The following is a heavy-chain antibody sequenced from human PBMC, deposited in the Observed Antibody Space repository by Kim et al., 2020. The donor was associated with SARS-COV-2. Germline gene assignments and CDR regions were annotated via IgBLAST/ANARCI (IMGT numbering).Heavy chain of an antibody. J-gene: IGHJ4*02. CDR2: ISYDGSNK. Sequence: GGSLRLSCAASGFTFSSYGMHWVRQAPGKGLEWVAVISYDGSNKYYEDSVKGRFTISRDNYKNTQYLQMNSLRAEDTAVYYCAKSYGGIAVDYWGQGTLV. CDR3: AKSYGGIAVDY. V-gene: IGHV3-30*18. CDR1: GFTFSSYG. D-gene: IGHD6-19*01.